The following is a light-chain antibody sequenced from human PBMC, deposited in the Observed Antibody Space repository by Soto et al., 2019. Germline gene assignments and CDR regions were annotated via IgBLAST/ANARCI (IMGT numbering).Light chain of an antibody. J-gene: IGKJ1*01. CDR2: AAS. CDR3: QQYYSFPRT. V-gene: IGKV1D-8*01. Sequence: VIWMTRSPSLLSASTGDRVTISCRMSQGISIYLAWYQQKPGKAPQLLIYAASTLQSGVPSRFSGSGSGTDFTLTISCLQSEDFATYYCQQYYSFPRTFGQGTKVEIK. CDR1: QGISIY.